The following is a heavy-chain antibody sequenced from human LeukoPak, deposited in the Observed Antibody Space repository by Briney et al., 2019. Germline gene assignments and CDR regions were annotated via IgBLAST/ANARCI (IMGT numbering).Heavy chain of an antibody. J-gene: IGHJ1*01. CDR1: GFTFSTYW. CDR3: ARAPSEIGGYYPEYFRH. Sequence: GGSLRLSCAASGFTFSTYWMHWVRQAPGKGLVWVSRIKSDGSTNYVDSVKGRFTISRDNAKNTVSLQMNSLRPEDTGVYYCARAPSEIGGYYPEYFRHWGQGTLVTVSS. V-gene: IGHV3-74*01. CDR2: IKSDGST. D-gene: IGHD3-22*01.